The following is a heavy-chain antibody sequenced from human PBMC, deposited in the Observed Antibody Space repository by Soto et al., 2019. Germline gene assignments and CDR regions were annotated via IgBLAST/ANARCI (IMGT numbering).Heavy chain of an antibody. CDR3: TRQEYSSSSVDY. Sequence: EVQLVESGGGLVQPGGSLKLSCAASGFTFSGSAMHWVRQSSGKGLEWVGRIRSKANSYATAYAASVKGRFTISRDDSKNTAYLQMNSLKTEDTAVYYCTRQEYSSSSVDYWGQGTLVTVSS. V-gene: IGHV3-73*02. D-gene: IGHD6-6*01. CDR1: GFTFSGSA. CDR2: IRSKANSYAT. J-gene: IGHJ4*02.